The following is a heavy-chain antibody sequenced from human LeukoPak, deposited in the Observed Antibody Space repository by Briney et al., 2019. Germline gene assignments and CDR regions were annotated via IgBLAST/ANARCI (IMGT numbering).Heavy chain of an antibody. Sequence: GGSLRLSCAASGFTFSSYGMHWVRQAPGKGLEWVAVISYDGSNKYYADSVKGRFTISRDNSKNTLYLQMNSLGAEDTAVYYCASRYGYCSGGSCRLDFDYWGQGTLVTVSS. CDR2: ISYDGSNK. D-gene: IGHD2-15*01. V-gene: IGHV3-30*03. J-gene: IGHJ4*02. CDR3: ASRYGYCSGGSCRLDFDY. CDR1: GFTFSSYG.